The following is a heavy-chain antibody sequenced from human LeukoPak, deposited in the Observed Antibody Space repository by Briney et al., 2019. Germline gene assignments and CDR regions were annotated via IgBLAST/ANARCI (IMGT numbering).Heavy chain of an antibody. Sequence: ASVKVSCKASGYTFTGYYMHWVRQAPGQGLEWMGWINPYSGGTNYAQKFQGRVTMTRDTSISTAYMELSRLRSDDTAVYYCLGYCSGGSCKSVDIWGQGTMVTVSS. J-gene: IGHJ3*02. CDR2: INPYSGGT. D-gene: IGHD2-15*01. CDR1: GYTFTGYY. V-gene: IGHV1-2*02. CDR3: LGYCSGGSCKSVDI.